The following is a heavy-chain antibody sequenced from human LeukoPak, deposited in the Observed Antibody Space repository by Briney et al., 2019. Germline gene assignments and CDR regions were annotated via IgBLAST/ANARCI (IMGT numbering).Heavy chain of an antibody. CDR3: AXDRXCSGGSCYDFDY. CDR2: IYYSGST. CDR1: GGSISSYY. Sequence: SETLSLTCTVSGGSISSYYWSWIRQPPGKGLEWIGYIYYSGSTNYNPSLKSRVTISVDTSKNQFSLKLSSVTAADTAVYYCAXDRXCSGGSCYDFDYWGQGTLVTVSS. V-gene: IGHV4-59*01. J-gene: IGHJ4*02. D-gene: IGHD2-15*01.